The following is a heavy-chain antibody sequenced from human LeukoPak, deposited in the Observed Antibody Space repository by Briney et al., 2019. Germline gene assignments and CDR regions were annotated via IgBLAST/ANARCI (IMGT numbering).Heavy chain of an antibody. D-gene: IGHD6-13*01. J-gene: IGHJ3*02. CDR2: IYSGGST. CDR3: ARDIRRGIAAAGRGAFDI. V-gene: IGHV3-53*01. CDR1: GFTFSSYA. Sequence: PGGSLRLSCAASGFTFSSYAMSWVRQAPGKGLEWVSVIYSGGSTYYADSVKGRFTISRDNSKNTLYLQMNSLRAEDTAVYYCARDIRRGIAAAGRGAFDIWGQGTMVTVSS.